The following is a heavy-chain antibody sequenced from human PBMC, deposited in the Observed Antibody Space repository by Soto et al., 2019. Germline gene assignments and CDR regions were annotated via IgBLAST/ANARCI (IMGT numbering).Heavy chain of an antibody. D-gene: IGHD6-19*01. CDR1: GFTFSSYA. CDR2: IRGSGGST. Sequence: EVQLLESGGGLVQPGGSLRLSCAASGFTFSSYAMSWVRQAPGKGLEWVSAIRGSGGSTYYADSVKGRFTISRDNSKNTLYLQMNSLRAEDTAVYYCANYPGIAVAGTWDYWGQGTLVTVSS. CDR3: ANYPGIAVAGTWDY. J-gene: IGHJ4*02. V-gene: IGHV3-23*01.